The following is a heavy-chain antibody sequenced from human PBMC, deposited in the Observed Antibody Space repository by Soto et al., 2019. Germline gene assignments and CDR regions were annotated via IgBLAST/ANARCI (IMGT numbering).Heavy chain of an antibody. Sequence: GGSLRLSCAASGFTFSSYWMHWVRQAPGKGLVWVSRINSDGSSTSYADSVKGRFTISRDNAKNTLYLQMNSLRAEDTAVYYCARAVRGYSGYDYYTSYYYYMDVWGKGTTVTVSS. V-gene: IGHV3-74*01. D-gene: IGHD5-12*01. J-gene: IGHJ6*03. CDR1: GFTFSSYW. CDR2: INSDGSST. CDR3: ARAVRGYSGYDYYTSYYYYMDV.